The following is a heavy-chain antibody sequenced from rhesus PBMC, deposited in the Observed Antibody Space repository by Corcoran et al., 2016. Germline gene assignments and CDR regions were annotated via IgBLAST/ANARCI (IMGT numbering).Heavy chain of an antibody. Sequence: EVQRVESGGGLAKPGGSLRLSCAASGFTFSDYYMPWVRTASGKGLEWVVRISNGVGRTWYADSVNGRFTLCIENAKNTLYLQMGRLRAEDTALYCCARAVCTGSGCYCDHWGQGVLVTVSS. CDR1: GFTFSDYY. CDR2: ISNGVGRT. V-gene: IGHV3-59*01. D-gene: IGHD2-21*01. CDR3: ARAVCTGSGCYCDH. J-gene: IGHJ4*01.